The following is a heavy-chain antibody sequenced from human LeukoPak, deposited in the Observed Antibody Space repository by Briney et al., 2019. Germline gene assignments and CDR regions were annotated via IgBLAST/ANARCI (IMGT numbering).Heavy chain of an antibody. D-gene: IGHD2-2*01. V-gene: IGHV4-59*01. CDR3: ARVGCSSTSCYHCGMDV. J-gene: IGHJ6*02. Sequence: SETLSLTCTVSGGSISSYYWSWIRQPPGKGLEWIGYIYYSGSTNYNPSLKSRVTISVDTSKNQFSLKLSSVTAADTAVYYCARVGCSSTSCYHCGMDVWGQGTTVTVSS. CDR2: IYYSGST. CDR1: GGSISSYY.